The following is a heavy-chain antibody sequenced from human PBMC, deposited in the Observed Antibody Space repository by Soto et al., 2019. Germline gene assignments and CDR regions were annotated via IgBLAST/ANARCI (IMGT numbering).Heavy chain of an antibody. CDR1: GYSFTNYY. Sequence: VHLVHSGAEVQKPGASVKLSCKASGYSFTNYYIHWVRQAQGQGPEWMGWIDGNSGGTKYAQKFQDRVTMTRDRSTVTAHMELSRLKSDDTAVYYCARGCVVAGELDYWGQGTLVTVSS. J-gene: IGHJ4*02. D-gene: IGHD2-15*01. CDR2: IDGNSGGT. V-gene: IGHV1-2*02. CDR3: ARGCVVAGELDY.